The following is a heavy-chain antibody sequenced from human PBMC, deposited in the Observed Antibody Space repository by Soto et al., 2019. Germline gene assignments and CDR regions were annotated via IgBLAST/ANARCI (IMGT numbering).Heavy chain of an antibody. V-gene: IGHV3-23*01. CDR3: ARRGSGSYYDY. D-gene: IGHD1-26*01. CDR1: GFTFSSYA. Sequence: EVQLLESGGGLVQPGGSLRLSCAASGFTFSSYAMRWVRQAPVKGLEWVSAISGSGDSTYYADSVKGRFTISRDNSKNTLYLQMNSLRAEDTAVYYCARRGSGSYYDYCGQGTLVTVSS. CDR2: ISGSGDST. J-gene: IGHJ4*02.